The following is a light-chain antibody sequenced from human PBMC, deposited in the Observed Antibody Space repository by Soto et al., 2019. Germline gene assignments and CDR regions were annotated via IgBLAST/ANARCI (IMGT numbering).Light chain of an antibody. Sequence: EIVLTQSPGTLSLSPGERATLSCRASQSVSSSYLAWYQQKPGQAPRLLIYGASGRATGIPDRFSGSGSGTDFTLTISRLEPEDFAVYYCQQYGSSPMYTFGQGTELEIK. CDR3: QQYGSSPMYT. J-gene: IGKJ2*01. CDR1: QSVSSSY. CDR2: GAS. V-gene: IGKV3-20*01.